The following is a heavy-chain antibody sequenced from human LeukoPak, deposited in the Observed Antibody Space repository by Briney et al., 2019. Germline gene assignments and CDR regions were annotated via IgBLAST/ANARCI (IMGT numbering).Heavy chain of an antibody. CDR1: GFTVSNNY. CDR2: IYSGGRT. J-gene: IGHJ3*02. CDR3: ARGLGRELDGAFDI. D-gene: IGHD3-10*01. V-gene: IGHV3-53*01. Sequence: GGSLRLSCAASGFTVSNNYINWVRQAPGKGLEWVSVIYSGGRTYYADSVKGRFTISRDNSRNTLYLQMNSLRAEDTAVYYCARGLGRELDGAFDIWGQGTMVTVSS.